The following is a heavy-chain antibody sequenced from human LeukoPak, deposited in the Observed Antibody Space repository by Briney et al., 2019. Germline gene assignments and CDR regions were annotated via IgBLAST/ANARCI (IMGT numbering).Heavy chain of an antibody. Sequence: GGSLRLSCAASGFTFSNLWMSWVRQAPGKGLEWVANIKQDGSEKYYVDSVKSRFTISRDNDTNSLYLQMNSLRAEDTAVYYCARDASNYDFWSGYYCRYYFDYWGQGTLVTVSS. V-gene: IGHV3-7*01. CDR1: GFTFSNLW. CDR3: ARDASNYDFWSGYYCRYYFDY. D-gene: IGHD3-3*01. CDR2: IKQDGSEK. J-gene: IGHJ4*02.